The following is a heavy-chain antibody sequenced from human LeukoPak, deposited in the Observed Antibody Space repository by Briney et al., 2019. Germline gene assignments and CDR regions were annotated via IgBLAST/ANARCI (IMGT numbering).Heavy chain of an antibody. V-gene: IGHV4-59*01. J-gene: IGHJ4*02. D-gene: IGHD3-22*01. CDR1: GGSISSYY. Sequence: SETLSLTCTVSGGSISSYYWSWIRQPPGKGLEWIGYIYYSGSTNYNPSLKSRVTISVDTSKNQFSLKLSSVTAADTAVYYCARDYYDSSGTTGDYFDYRGQGTLVIVSS. CDR2: IYYSGST. CDR3: ARDYYDSSGTTGDYFDY.